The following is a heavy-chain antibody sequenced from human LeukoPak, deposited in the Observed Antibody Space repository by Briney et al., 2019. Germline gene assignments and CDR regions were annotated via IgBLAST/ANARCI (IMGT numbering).Heavy chain of an antibody. CDR1: GVSFSGYY. CDR2: INHSGST. V-gene: IGHV4-34*01. Sequence: SETLSLTCAVYGVSFSGYYWSWIRQPPGKGLEWIGEINHSGSTNYNPSLKSRVTISVDTSKNQFSLKLTSVTAADTAVYYCARERSGGVVGAMDDAFDIWGQGTMVTVSS. D-gene: IGHD1-26*01. J-gene: IGHJ3*02. CDR3: ARERSGGVVGAMDDAFDI.